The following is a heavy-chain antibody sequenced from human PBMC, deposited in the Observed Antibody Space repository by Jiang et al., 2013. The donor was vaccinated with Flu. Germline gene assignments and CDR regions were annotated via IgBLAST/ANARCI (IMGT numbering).Heavy chain of an antibody. CDR2: IYYSGST. Sequence: ETLSLTCTVSGGSISSYYWSWIRQPPGKGLEWIGYIYYSGSTNYNPSLKSRVTISVDTSKNQFSLKLSSVTAADTAVYYCARLNSSDRTGYYYYGMDVWGQGTTVTVSS. V-gene: IGHV4-59*08. CDR3: ARLNSSDRTGYYYYGMDV. CDR1: GGSISSYY. D-gene: IGHD1-1*01. J-gene: IGHJ6*02.